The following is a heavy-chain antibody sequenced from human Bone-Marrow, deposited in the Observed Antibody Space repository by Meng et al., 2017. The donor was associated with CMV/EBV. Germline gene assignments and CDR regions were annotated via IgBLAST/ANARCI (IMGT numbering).Heavy chain of an antibody. CDR1: GFTLSSYG. J-gene: IGHJ4*02. V-gene: IGHV3-30*18. Sequence: SLRLSGAASGFTLSSYGMHWVRQAPGKGLEWVAVISYDGSNKYYADSVKGRFTISRDNSKNTLYLQMNSLRAEDTAVYYCAKDTAMEIWGQGTLVTVSS. CDR3: AKDTAMEI. CDR2: ISYDGSNK. D-gene: IGHD5-18*01.